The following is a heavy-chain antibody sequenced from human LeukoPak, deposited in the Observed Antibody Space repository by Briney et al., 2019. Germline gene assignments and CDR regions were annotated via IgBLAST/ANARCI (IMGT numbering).Heavy chain of an antibody. J-gene: IGHJ6*03. CDR1: GFTFSSYA. D-gene: IGHD7-27*01. V-gene: IGHV3-64*01. CDR3: ARDDWGYMDV. Sequence: GGSLRLSCAASGFTFSSYAMHWVRQAPGKGLEYVSAISSNGGSTYYANSVKGRFTISRDNSKNTLYLQMGSLRAEDMAVYYCARDDWGYMDVWGKGTTVTVSS. CDR2: ISSNGGST.